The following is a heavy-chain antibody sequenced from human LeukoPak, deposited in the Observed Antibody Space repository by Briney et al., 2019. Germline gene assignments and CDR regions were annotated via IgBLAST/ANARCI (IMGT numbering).Heavy chain of an antibody. J-gene: IGHJ4*02. CDR3: ARDTSTDTAMVNFDY. Sequence: SETLSLTCTVSGGSISSYYWSWIRQPPGKGLEWIGYIYYSGSTNYNPSLKSRVTISVDTSKNQFSLKLSSVTAADTAVYYCARDTSTDTAMVNFDYWGQGTLVTVSS. CDR2: IYYSGST. D-gene: IGHD5-18*01. CDR1: GGSISSYY. V-gene: IGHV4-59*12.